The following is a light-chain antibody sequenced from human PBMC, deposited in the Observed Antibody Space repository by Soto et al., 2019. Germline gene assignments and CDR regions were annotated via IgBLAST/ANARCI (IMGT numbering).Light chain of an antibody. V-gene: IGKV3-11*01. CDR1: QSVNDY. CDR3: QHRGRWPRT. CDR2: GAS. Sequence: EIVLTQSPATLSLSPGERATLSCRASQSVNDYLAWYQQKPGQSPRLLIYGASNRATGIPVRFSGSGSGTDFTLTISSLEPEDFAVYYCQHRGRWPRTFGQGTKLEIK. J-gene: IGKJ2*01.